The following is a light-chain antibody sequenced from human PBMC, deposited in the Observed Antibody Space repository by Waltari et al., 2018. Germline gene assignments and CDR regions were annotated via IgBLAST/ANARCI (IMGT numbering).Light chain of an antibody. Sequence: DIQMTQSPSTLSASVGDRVTITCRASHSIITWLAWSPQRPGKAPKLLTYKASNLESGVPSRFSGSGSGTEFTLTISSLQPDDFATYYCQQYNFSPYTFGQGTKLEIK. J-gene: IGKJ2*01. CDR3: QQYNFSPYT. CDR1: HSIITW. CDR2: KAS. V-gene: IGKV1-5*03.